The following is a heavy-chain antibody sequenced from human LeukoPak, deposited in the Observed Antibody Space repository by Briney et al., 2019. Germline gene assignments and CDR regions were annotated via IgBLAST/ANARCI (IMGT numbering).Heavy chain of an antibody. CDR3: ARAGHNSNSGGYDF. V-gene: IGHV1-2*02. CDR1: GYTFIDHY. D-gene: IGHD3-22*01. CDR2: IDPDTGDT. J-gene: IGHJ4*02. Sequence: GASVKVSCKPSGYTFIDHYLHWVRQAPGQGLESLRWIDPDTGDTNYPQKFQGRVTMSRDTSISTAYMELNRLRSDDTAVYYCARAGHNSNSGGYDFWGLGTLVTVSS.